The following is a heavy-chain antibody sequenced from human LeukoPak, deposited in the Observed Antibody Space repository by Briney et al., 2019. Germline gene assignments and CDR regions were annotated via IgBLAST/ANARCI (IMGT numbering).Heavy chain of an antibody. J-gene: IGHJ4*02. V-gene: IGHV1-69*01. D-gene: IGHD6-13*01. Sequence: ASVKVSCKASGGTFSSYAISWVRQAPGQGLEWMGGIIPIFSTANYAQKFQGRVTITADESTSTAYMELSSLRSEDTAVYYCARTAAAGYYFDYWGQGTLVTVSS. CDR1: GGTFSSYA. CDR2: IIPIFSTA. CDR3: ARTAAAGYYFDY.